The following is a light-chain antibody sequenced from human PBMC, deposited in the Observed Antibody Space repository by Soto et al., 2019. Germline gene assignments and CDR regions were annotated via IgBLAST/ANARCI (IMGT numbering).Light chain of an antibody. CDR2: GAS. CDR3: QQYGSSPKT. J-gene: IGKJ1*01. Sequence: EIVWTQSPGTLSLSPGERATLSCRSSQSVSSSYLAWYQQKPGQAPRLLIYGASSRATGIPDRLSGSGSGTDFTLTISRLEPEDFAVYYCQQYGSSPKTFGQGTKVDIK. V-gene: IGKV3-20*01. CDR1: QSVSSSY.